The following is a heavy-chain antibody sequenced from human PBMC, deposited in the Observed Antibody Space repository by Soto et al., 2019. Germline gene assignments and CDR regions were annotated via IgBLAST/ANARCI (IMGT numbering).Heavy chain of an antibody. D-gene: IGHD5-18*01. CDR3: AGDLGYSYPGY. CDR1: GYTFTSYA. J-gene: IGHJ4*02. V-gene: IGHV1-3*01. Sequence: ASVKVSCKASGYTFTSYAIHWVRQAPGQRLECMGWINAGNGNTKYSQKFQGRVTITRDTSASTAYMELSSLTSEDTAVYYCAGDLGYSYPGYWGQGTLVTVSS. CDR2: INAGNGNT.